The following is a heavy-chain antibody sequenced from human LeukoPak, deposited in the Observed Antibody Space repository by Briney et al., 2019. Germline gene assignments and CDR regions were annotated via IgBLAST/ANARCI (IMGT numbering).Heavy chain of an antibody. CDR2: ISAYNGNT. V-gene: IGHV1-18*01. J-gene: IGHJ4*02. CDR1: GYTFTSYG. Sequence: GASVKVSCKASGYTFTSYGISWVRQAPGQGLEWMGWISAYNGNTNYAQKLQGRVTMTTDTSTSTAYMDLRSLRSDDTAVYYCASIIISRSSGWYNFDYWGQGTLVTVSS. CDR3: ASIIISRSSGWYNFDY. D-gene: IGHD6-19*01.